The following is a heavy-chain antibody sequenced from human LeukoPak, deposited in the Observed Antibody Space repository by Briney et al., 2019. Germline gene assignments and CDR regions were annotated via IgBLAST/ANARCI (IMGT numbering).Heavy chain of an antibody. CDR1: GGSFSGYY. V-gene: IGHV4-34*01. J-gene: IGHJ4*02. CDR3: ARANSYDSSGHYYEFGY. CDR2: INHSGST. D-gene: IGHD3-22*01. Sequence: SETLSLTCAVYGGSFSGYYWSWIRQPPGKGLEWIGEINHSGSTNYNPSLKSRVTISVDTSKNQFSLKLSSVTAADTAVYYCARANSYDSSGHYYEFGYWGQGTLVTVSS.